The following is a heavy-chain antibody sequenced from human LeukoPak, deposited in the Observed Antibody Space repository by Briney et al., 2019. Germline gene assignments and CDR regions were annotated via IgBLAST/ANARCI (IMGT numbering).Heavy chain of an antibody. CDR1: GFTFANYW. J-gene: IGHJ4*02. CDR3: ARGSLEPFDY. CDR2: INPDESTT. V-gene: IGHV3-74*01. Sequence: GGSLRLSCAASGFTFANYWMHWVRQAPGKGLVWVSRINPDESTTNYADSVNGRFTTFRDNAKNTLDLQMNSLRAEDTAVYSCARGSLEPFDYWGQGALVTDSS. D-gene: IGHD3-10*01.